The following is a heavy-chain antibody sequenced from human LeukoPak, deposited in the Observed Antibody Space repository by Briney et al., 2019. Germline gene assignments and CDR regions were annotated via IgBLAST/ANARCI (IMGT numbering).Heavy chain of an antibody. Sequence: GRSLRLSSAASGFTSSNYWMHWVRQAPGKGLVWVSRIYNDGSRTSYADSVKGRFTISRDNPKSTLYLQMNSLRAEDTAVYYCARVRGGSGRSYAADAFDIWGQGTMVTVSS. CDR1: GFTSSNYW. CDR3: ARVRGGSGRSYAADAFDI. V-gene: IGHV3-74*01. CDR2: IYNDGSRT. J-gene: IGHJ3*02. D-gene: IGHD1-26*01.